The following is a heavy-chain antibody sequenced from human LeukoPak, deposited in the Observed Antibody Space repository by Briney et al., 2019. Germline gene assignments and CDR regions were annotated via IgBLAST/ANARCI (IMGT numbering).Heavy chain of an antibody. CDR1: DGSISTYH. CDR2: IHYSGNT. D-gene: IGHD2-15*01. Sequence: PSETLSLTCTVSDGSISTYHWTWIRQPPGKGLEWIGSIHYSGNTNYNPSPKSRVSISVDTSKNQVSLKLRSVTAADTAVFYCARGRATGRGWFDSWGLGTLITVSS. V-gene: IGHV4-59*01. J-gene: IGHJ5*01. CDR3: ARGRATGRGWFDS.